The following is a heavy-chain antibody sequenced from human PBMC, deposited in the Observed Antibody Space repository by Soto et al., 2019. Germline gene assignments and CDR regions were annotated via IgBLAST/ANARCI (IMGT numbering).Heavy chain of an antibody. CDR3: ASQSSEWLLFAS. V-gene: IGHV3-48*01. Sequence: EVQLVESGGGLVQPGGSLRLSCAASGFTFSSYSMKWVRQAPGKWLEWVSYISSSSSTIYYADSVKGRFTISRDNAKNSRYLQMNSLRAEDTAVYYCASQSSEWLLFASWGQGTMVTVSS. J-gene: IGHJ4*02. CDR2: ISSSSSTI. CDR1: GFTFSSYS. D-gene: IGHD5-12*01.